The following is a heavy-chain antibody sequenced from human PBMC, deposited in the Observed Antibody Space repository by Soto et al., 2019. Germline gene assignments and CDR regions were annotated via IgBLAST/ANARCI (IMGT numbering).Heavy chain of an antibody. CDR3: ASLVGATDYGMDV. CDR2: IYTSGST. J-gene: IGHJ6*02. D-gene: IGHD1-26*01. CDR1: DGSISSYY. Sequence: SETLSRTCTVSDGSISSYYWSWIRQPAGKGLEWIGRIYTSGSTNYNPSLKSRVTMSVDTSKNQFSLKLSSVTAADTAVYYCASLVGATDYGMDVWGQGTTVTVSS. V-gene: IGHV4-4*07.